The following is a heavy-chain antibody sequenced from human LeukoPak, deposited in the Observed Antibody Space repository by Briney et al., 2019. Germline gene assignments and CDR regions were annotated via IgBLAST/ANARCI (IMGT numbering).Heavy chain of an antibody. CDR1: GGSISSYY. CDR3: ASTATSGSYHYYFEY. Sequence: SETLSLTCTVSGGSISSYYWSWNRQPAGKGLEWIGRIYTSGSTNYNPSLKSRVTMSVDTSKNQFSLKLSSVTAADTAVYYCASTATSGSYHYYFEYWGQGTLVTVSS. D-gene: IGHD3-10*01. J-gene: IGHJ4*02. CDR2: IYTSGST. V-gene: IGHV4-4*07.